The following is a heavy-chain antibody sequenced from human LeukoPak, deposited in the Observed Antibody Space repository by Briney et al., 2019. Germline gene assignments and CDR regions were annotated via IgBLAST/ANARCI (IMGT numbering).Heavy chain of an antibody. CDR1: GGTFSSYA. D-gene: IGHD6-19*01. CDR3: ARLRSGWYGGDY. Sequence: GASVKVSCKASGGTFSSYAISWVRQAPGQGLEWMGGIIPIFGTANYAQKFQGRVTITADESTSTAYMELSSLRSEDTAVYYCARLRSGWYGGDYWGQGTLVTVSS. J-gene: IGHJ4*02. CDR2: IIPIFGTA. V-gene: IGHV1-69*13.